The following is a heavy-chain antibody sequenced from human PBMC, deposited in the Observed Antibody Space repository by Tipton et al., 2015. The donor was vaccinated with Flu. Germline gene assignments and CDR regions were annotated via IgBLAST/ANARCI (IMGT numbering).Heavy chain of an antibody. V-gene: IGHV4-39*07. CDR2: IYYSGNT. CDR3: ARDLRGYSGYTGGDAFDV. CDR1: GGSIISSSFY. D-gene: IGHD5-12*01. Sequence: TLSLTCTVSGGSIISSSFYWGWIRQPPGKGLEWIGNIYYSGNTYYNPPLKSRVTVSVDTSKGQLSLRLSSATAADTAKYYCARDLRGYSGYTGGDAFDVWGQGTVVTVSS. J-gene: IGHJ3*01.